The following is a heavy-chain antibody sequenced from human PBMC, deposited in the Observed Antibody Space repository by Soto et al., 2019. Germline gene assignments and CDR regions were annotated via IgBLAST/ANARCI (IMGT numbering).Heavy chain of an antibody. Sequence: ASVKVSCKASGYTFTSYAMHWVRQAPGQRLEWMGWINAGNGNTKYSQKLQGRVTMTTDTSTSTAYMELRSLKSDDTAVYYCAKYRVTTVDGWFDPWGQGTLVTVSS. J-gene: IGHJ5*02. CDR2: INAGNGNT. CDR1: GYTFTSYA. D-gene: IGHD4-17*01. CDR3: AKYRVTTVDGWFDP. V-gene: IGHV1-3*01.